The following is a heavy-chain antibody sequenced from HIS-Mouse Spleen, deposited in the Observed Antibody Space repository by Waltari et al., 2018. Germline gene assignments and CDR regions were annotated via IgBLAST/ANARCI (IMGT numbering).Heavy chain of an antibody. CDR1: GYTFTSYD. J-gene: IGHJ5*02. CDR2: MNPNSGST. V-gene: IGHV1-8*01. Sequence: QVQLVQSGAEVKKPGASVKVSCKASGYTFTSYDINWVRQATGQGLEWMGWMNPNSGSTGYAQKFQGRVNMTRNTSISTAYMELSSLRSEDTAVYYCARGWSIVGATNNWFDPWGQGTLVTVSS. D-gene: IGHD1-26*01. CDR3: ARGWSIVGATNNWFDP.